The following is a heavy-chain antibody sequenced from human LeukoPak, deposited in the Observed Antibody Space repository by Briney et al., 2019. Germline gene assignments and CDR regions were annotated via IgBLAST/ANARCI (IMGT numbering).Heavy chain of an antibody. Sequence: GGSLRLSCAASGFTFSSYAMHWVRQAPGKGLEWVAVISYDGSNKYCADSVKGRFTISRDNSKNTLYLQMNSLRAEDTAVYYCARRGGVSDYWGQGTLVTVFS. CDR3: ARRGGVSDY. J-gene: IGHJ4*02. CDR1: GFTFSSYA. V-gene: IGHV3-30*04. D-gene: IGHD2-21*01. CDR2: ISYDGSNK.